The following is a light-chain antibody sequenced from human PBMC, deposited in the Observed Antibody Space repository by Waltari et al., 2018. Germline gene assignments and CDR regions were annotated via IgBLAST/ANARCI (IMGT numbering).Light chain of an antibody. V-gene: IGKV1-9*01. CDR2: EAS. Sequence: IQLTQSPSSLSASVGDRVTITCRASRVISSYLGWYQQKPGRAPKLLIYEASNLYSGVPSRFSGSGSGTDFTLTISSLQPEDFATYFCQQLSTYPLNFGGGTKVE. CDR1: RVISSY. CDR3: QQLSTYPLN. J-gene: IGKJ4*01.